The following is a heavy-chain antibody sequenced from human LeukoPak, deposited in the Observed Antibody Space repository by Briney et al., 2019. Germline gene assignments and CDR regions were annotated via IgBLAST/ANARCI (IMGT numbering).Heavy chain of an antibody. CDR3: AKGIESSGTYYTSFDY. J-gene: IGHJ4*02. V-gene: IGHV3-23*01. D-gene: IGHD1-26*01. CDR1: GFTFGNYA. CDR2: ISGTGGAT. Sequence: PGGSLRLSCAASGFTFGNYAVSWVRQAPGKGLEWVSGISGTGGATYYADSVKGRFTISRDNSKNTLSLQMNSLRAEDTAVYYCAKGIESSGTYYTSFDYWGQGTLVTVSS.